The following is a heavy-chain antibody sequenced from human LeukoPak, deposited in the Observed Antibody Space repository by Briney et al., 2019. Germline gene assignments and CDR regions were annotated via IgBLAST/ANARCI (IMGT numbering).Heavy chain of an antibody. J-gene: IGHJ4*02. Sequence: SETLSLTCTVSGGSISSYYWSWIRQPPGKGLEWIGYIYHSGSTYYNPSLKSRVTISVDRSKNQFSLKLSSVAAADTAVYYCARVGSIAAAFDYWGQGTLVTVSS. D-gene: IGHD6-13*01. CDR3: ARVGSIAAAFDY. CDR2: IYHSGST. CDR1: GGSISSYY. V-gene: IGHV4-59*12.